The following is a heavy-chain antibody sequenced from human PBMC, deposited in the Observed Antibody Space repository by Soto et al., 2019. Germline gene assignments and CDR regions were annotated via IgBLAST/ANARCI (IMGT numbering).Heavy chain of an antibody. CDR3: ARVESCGRPCYSDHPGAFDM. CDR1: GYMFTRYY. Sequence: QVHLVQTAAQVKRPGASVNISCKASGYMFTRYYIHWVRQAPGQGLQWMGMINPSGGRTKNAQLFQGRFTMTPSPATTTANRELSSLRSDATAVFYWARVESCGRPCYSDHPGAFDMWGQGTVVTVSS. CDR2: INPSGGRT. J-gene: IGHJ3*02. D-gene: IGHD2-21*02. V-gene: IGHV1-46*01.